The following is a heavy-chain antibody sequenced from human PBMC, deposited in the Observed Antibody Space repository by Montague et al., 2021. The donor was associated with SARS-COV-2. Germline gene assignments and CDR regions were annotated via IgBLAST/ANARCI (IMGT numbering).Heavy chain of an antibody. D-gene: IGHD5-24*01. J-gene: IGHJ4*02. CDR3: ARVFPRWLQFDPYFDY. Sequence: SETLSLTCTVSGRSISSYYWSWIRQPSGKGLEWIGYIYYSGSTNYNPSLKSRVTISVDTSKNQFSLKLSSVTAADTAVYYCARVFPRWLQFDPYFDYWGQGTLVTVSS. CDR2: IYYSGST. V-gene: IGHV4-59*01. CDR1: GRSISSYY.